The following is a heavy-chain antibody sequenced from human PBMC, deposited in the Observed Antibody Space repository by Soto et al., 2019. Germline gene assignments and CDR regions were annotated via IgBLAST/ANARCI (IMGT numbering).Heavy chain of an antibody. Sequence: ASVKVSCKASGYTFTGYYMHWVRQAPGQGPEWMGWINPDSGGTNYAQKFQGRVTMTRDTSISTAYMELSRLRSDDTAVYYCARVAAQDFWSGYLGYYYYGMDVWGQGTTVTVSS. CDR1: GYTFTGYY. J-gene: IGHJ6*02. CDR2: INPDSGGT. D-gene: IGHD3-3*01. CDR3: ARVAAQDFWSGYLGYYYYGMDV. V-gene: IGHV1-2*02.